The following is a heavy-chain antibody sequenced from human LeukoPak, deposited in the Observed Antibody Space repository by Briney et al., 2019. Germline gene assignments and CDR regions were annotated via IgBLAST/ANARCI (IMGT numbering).Heavy chain of an antibody. CDR3: ARDGESGSYGY. CDR1: GFTFSGYW. Sequence: PGGSLRLSCAASGFTFSGYWMHWVRQAPGKGLVWVSRINSDGSSTSYADSVKGRFTISRDNAKNTLYLQMNSLRAEDTAVYYCARDGESGSYGYWGQGTLVTVSS. D-gene: IGHD1-26*01. V-gene: IGHV3-74*01. J-gene: IGHJ4*02. CDR2: INSDGSST.